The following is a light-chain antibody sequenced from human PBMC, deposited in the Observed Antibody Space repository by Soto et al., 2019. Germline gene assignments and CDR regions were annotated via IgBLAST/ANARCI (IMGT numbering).Light chain of an antibody. J-gene: IGKJ1*01. V-gene: IGKV1-5*03. CDR1: QSISSW. CDR3: QQYNRPWT. CDR2: KAS. Sequence: DIQMTQSPSTLSASVGDRVTITCRASQSISSWLAWYQQKPGKAPKLLIYKASSLESGVPSRFSGSGSGTGFTLTISSLQPDDFATYYCQQYNRPWTFGQGTKVDIK.